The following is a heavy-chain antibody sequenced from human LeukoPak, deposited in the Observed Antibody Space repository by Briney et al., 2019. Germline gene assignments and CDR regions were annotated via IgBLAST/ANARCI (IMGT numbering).Heavy chain of an antibody. Sequence: SETLSHTCTVSGGSISHSYRSWIRQYPGKGLEWIGYIYYSGTTNYNPSLKSRVTMSVDTSKNQFSLKLSSVTAADTAVYFCSRAVAGSVGWFDPWGQGTPVTVSS. J-gene: IGHJ5*02. D-gene: IGHD6-19*01. CDR1: GGSISHSY. CDR3: SRAVAGSVGWFDP. CDR2: IYYSGTT. V-gene: IGHV4-59*01.